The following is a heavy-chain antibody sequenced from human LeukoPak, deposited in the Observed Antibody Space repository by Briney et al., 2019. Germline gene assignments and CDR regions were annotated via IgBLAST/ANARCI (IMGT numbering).Heavy chain of an antibody. CDR2: ISYDGSNK. Sequence: GGSLRLSCAASGFTFSSYGMHWVRQAPGKGLEWVAVISYDGSNKYYADSVKGRFTISRDNSKNTLYLQMNSLRAEDTAVYYCAAPVWFGELLGYFQHWGQCTLVTVSS. CDR3: AAPVWFGELLGYFQH. V-gene: IGHV3-30*03. D-gene: IGHD3-10*01. CDR1: GFTFSSYG. J-gene: IGHJ1*01.